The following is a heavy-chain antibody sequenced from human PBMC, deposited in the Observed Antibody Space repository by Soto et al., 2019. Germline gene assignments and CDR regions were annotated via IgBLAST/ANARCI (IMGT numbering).Heavy chain of an antibody. V-gene: IGHV4-34*01. Sequence: SLTCAVYGGSFGGYYWSWIRQPPGKGLEWIGEINHSGSTNYNPSLKSRVTISVDTSKNQFSLKLSSVTAADTAVYYCARDPKRFGVVPSNWFDPWGQGTLVTVSS. CDR1: GGSFGGYY. CDR3: ARDPKRFGVVPSNWFDP. D-gene: IGHD3-3*01. CDR2: INHSGST. J-gene: IGHJ5*02.